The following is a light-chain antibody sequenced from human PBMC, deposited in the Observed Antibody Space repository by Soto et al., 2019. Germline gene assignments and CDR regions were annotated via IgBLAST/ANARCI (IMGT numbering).Light chain of an antibody. CDR2: GNS. CDR1: SSNIGAGYD. J-gene: IGLJ1*01. V-gene: IGLV1-40*01. CDR3: QSYDSSLSGNYV. Sequence: QSVLPQPPSVSGAPGQRVTISCTGSSSNIGAGYDVRWYQQLPGTAPKLLIYGNSNRPSGVPDRFSGSKSGTSASLAITGLQAEDEADYYCQSYDSSLSGNYVFGTGTKVTVL.